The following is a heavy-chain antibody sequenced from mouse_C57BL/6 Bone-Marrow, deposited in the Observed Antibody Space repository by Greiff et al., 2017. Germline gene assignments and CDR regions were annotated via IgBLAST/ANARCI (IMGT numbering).Heavy chain of an antibody. J-gene: IGHJ1*03. CDR3: ARGGSSRWYFDV. CDR2: ISSGSSTI. V-gene: IGHV5-17*01. Sequence: EVHLVESGGGLVKPGGSLKLSCAASGFTFSDYGMHWVRQAPEQGLEWVAYISSGSSTIYYADTVKGRFTISRDNAENTLFLQMTSLRSEDTAVYYCARGGSSRWYFDVWGTGTTVTVSS. CDR1: GFTFSDYG. D-gene: IGHD1-1*01.